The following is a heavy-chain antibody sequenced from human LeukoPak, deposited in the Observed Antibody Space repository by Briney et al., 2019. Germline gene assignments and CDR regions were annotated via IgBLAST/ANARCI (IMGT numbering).Heavy chain of an antibody. J-gene: IGHJ6*03. D-gene: IGHD1-14*01. CDR2: ISSSSSYI. V-gene: IGHV3-21*01. Sequence: PGGSLRLSCAASGFTFSSYSMNWVRQAPGKGLEWVSSISSSSSYIYYADSVKGRFTISRDNAKNSLYLQMNSLRAEDTAVYYCARAGSDPNYYYYMDVWGKGTTVTVSS. CDR1: GFTFSSYS. CDR3: ARAGSDPNYYYYMDV.